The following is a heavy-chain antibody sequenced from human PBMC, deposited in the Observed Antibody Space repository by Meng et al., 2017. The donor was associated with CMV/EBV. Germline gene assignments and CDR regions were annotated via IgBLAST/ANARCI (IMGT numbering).Heavy chain of an antibody. J-gene: IGHJ6*02. D-gene: IGHD2-2*01. CDR3: AREDIVVVPAASYYGMDV. CDR2: ITSNGGST. V-gene: IGHV3-43*01. CDR1: GFNFDLYT. Sequence: SCAASGFNFDLYTMHWIRQVPGKGLEWVSLITSNGGSTNYADSVKGRFTISRDNSKTSLYLQVNSLRSEDTAVYYCAREDIVVVPAASYYGMDVWGQGTTVTVSS.